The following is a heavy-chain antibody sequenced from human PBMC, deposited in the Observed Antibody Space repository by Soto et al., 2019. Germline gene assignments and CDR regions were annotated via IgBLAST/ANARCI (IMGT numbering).Heavy chain of an antibody. J-gene: IGHJ4*02. Sequence: QVQLVQSGAEVKKPGSSVKVSCKASGGTFSSYAISWVRQAPGQGLEWLGGIIPIFGTANYAQKFQGRVTITADESTSTAYMELSSLRSEDTAVYYCARGKLGRSSSRRYYFDYWGQGTLVTVSS. CDR3: ARGKLGRSSSRRYYFDY. CDR2: IIPIFGTA. CDR1: GGTFSSYA. V-gene: IGHV1-69*01. D-gene: IGHD6-6*01.